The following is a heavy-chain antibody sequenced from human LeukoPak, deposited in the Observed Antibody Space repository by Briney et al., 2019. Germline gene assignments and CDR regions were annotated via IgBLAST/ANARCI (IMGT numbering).Heavy chain of an antibody. Sequence: GASLRLSCAASGFTFSSYSMVWVRQAPGKGLEYVSGITSNGGTTYYGNSVKGRFTISRDSSKDTLYLQMGSLRTEDMAVYYCARGIRWASDYWGQGTPVTVAS. CDR3: ARGIRWASDY. J-gene: IGHJ4*02. CDR2: ITSNGGTT. CDR1: GFTFSSYS. D-gene: IGHD4-23*01. V-gene: IGHV3-64*01.